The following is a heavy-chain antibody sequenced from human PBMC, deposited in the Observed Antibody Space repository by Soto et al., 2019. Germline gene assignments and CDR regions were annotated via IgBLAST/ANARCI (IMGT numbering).Heavy chain of an antibody. Sequence: QVQLVQSGPVMKKPGSAVKVSCKASGGTFNTYAMNWVRQVPGQGLEWMGGIFPMFDAPRYAQKFQGRVTITLDESSTTAYMDLSSLRFDDTAVYYCARSVGSGGVIGGFDYWGQGTLVSV. CDR2: IFPMFDAP. CDR3: ARSVGSGGVIGGFDY. J-gene: IGHJ4*02. D-gene: IGHD3-16*02. V-gene: IGHV1-69*19. CDR1: GGTFNTYA.